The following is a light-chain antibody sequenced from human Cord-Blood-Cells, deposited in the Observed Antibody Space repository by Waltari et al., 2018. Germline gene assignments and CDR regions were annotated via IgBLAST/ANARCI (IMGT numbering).Light chain of an antibody. CDR2: EVS. CDR1: SSDVGSYNR. CDR3: SSYTSSSTLV. J-gene: IGLJ2*01. Sequence: QSALTQPPSVSGSPGQSVTISCTGTSSDVGSYNRFSWYQQPPGTAPNLMIYEVSNRPSGVPDRFSGSKSGNTASLTISGLQAEDEADYYCSSYTSSSTLVFGGGTKLTVL. V-gene: IGLV2-18*02.